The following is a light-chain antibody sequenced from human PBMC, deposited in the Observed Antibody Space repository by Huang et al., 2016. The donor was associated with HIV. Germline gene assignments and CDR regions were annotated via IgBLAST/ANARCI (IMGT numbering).Light chain of an antibody. Sequence: IVLTQTPLSLSVTPGQPATISCKSNQSLLHRDGKTYLYWYLQRPGQSPQLLIYDGSSRFSGVPDRVRGSGSGTDFTLKISRVEAGDVGIYYCMQSTHLRTFGQGTKLEIK. CDR2: DGS. CDR1: QSLLHRDGKTY. J-gene: IGKJ2*02. V-gene: IGKV2-29*02. CDR3: MQSTHLRT.